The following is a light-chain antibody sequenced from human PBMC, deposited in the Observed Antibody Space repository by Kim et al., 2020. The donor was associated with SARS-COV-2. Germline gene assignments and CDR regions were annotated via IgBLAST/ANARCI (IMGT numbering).Light chain of an antibody. Sequence: DIQMTQSPSTVSASVGDRVSIPCRASQNINDLLAWYQQKPGKAPKLLIYKTSILESGVPLRFSGSGSGTEFTLTISSLQPDDFAIYYCQQYHTPPWTFGRGTRVEIK. J-gene: IGKJ1*01. CDR3: QQYHTPPWT. CDR2: KTS. CDR1: QNINDL. V-gene: IGKV1-5*03.